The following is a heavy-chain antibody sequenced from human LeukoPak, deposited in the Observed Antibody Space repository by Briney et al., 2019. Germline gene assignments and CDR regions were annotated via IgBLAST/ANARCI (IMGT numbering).Heavy chain of an antibody. Sequence: ASVKVSCKASGYTFTTYGISWVRQAPGHGLVWMGWISAYNGKTNYAQKLQGRVTMTTDTSTRTAYMELRSLRSDDTAVYYCAREAIYYDSSGYYDFDYWGQGTLVTVSS. CDR2: ISAYNGKT. V-gene: IGHV1-18*01. CDR1: GYTFTTYG. CDR3: AREAIYYDSSGYYDFDY. D-gene: IGHD3-22*01. J-gene: IGHJ4*02.